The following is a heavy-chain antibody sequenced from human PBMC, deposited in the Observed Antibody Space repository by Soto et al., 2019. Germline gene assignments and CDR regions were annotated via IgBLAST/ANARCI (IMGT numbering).Heavy chain of an antibody. CDR1: GYSFTSYW. D-gene: IGHD2-15*01. Sequence: GESLKISCKGSGYSFTSYWIGWLRQMPGKGLEWMGIIYPGDSDTRYSPSFQGQVTISADKSISTAYLQWSSLKASDTAMYYCARGSRYCSGGSCSIYYYGMDFWGQGTTVTVSS. J-gene: IGHJ6*02. CDR3: ARGSRYCSGGSCSIYYYGMDF. V-gene: IGHV5-51*01. CDR2: IYPGDSDT.